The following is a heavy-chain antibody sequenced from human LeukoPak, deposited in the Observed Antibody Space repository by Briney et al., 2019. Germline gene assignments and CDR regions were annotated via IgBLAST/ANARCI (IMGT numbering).Heavy chain of an antibody. V-gene: IGHV1-2*02. CDR2: INPNSGGT. Sequence: GASVKVSCKASGYTFTGYYMHWVRQAPGQGLEWMGWINPNSGGTNYAQKFQGRVTMTRDTSISTAYMELSRLTSDDTAVYYCASRNIAAAGSAFDMWGQGTMVTVSS. J-gene: IGHJ3*02. D-gene: IGHD6-13*01. CDR1: GYTFTGYY. CDR3: ASRNIAAAGSAFDM.